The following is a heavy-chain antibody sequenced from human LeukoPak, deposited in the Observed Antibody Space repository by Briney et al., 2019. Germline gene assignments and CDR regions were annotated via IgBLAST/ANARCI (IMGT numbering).Heavy chain of an antibody. Sequence: GESLKISCKGSGYNFANYWIAWVRQMPGKGLEWMGIIYSGDSDTRYSPSFQGQVTISADKSISTAYLQWSSLKASDTAMYYCARPLYSRTAYYHYGVDVWGQGTTVTVPS. CDR3: ARPLYSRTAYYHYGVDV. CDR1: GYNFANYW. D-gene: IGHD2-15*01. V-gene: IGHV5-51*01. CDR2: IYSGDSDT. J-gene: IGHJ6*02.